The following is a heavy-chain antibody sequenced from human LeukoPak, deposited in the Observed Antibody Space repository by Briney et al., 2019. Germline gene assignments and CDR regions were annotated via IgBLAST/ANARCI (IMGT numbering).Heavy chain of an antibody. D-gene: IGHD1-20*01. CDR2: IYHSGST. J-gene: IGHJ4*02. Sequence: PSETLSLTCTVSGYSISSGYYWGWIRQPPGKGLEWIGSIYHSGSTYYNPSLKSRVTISVDTSKNQFSLKLSSVTAADTAVYYCARGRYNWNEQYYFDYWGQGTLVTVSS. CDR3: ARGRYNWNEQYYFDY. V-gene: IGHV4-38-2*02. CDR1: GYSISSGYY.